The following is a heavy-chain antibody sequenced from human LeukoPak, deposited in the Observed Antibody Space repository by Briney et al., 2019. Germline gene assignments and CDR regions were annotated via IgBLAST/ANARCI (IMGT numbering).Heavy chain of an antibody. D-gene: IGHD3-16*01. CDR2: INPSAGST. CDR3: ARERGGGLDY. V-gene: IGHV1-46*01. Sequence: ASVKVSCKATGYTFTSYYMHWVRQAPGQGLEWMGIINPSAGSTSDAQKFQGRVTMTRDTSTSTVYMELSSLRSADTAVYYCARERGGGLDYWGQGTLVTVSS. J-gene: IGHJ4*02. CDR1: GYTFTSYY.